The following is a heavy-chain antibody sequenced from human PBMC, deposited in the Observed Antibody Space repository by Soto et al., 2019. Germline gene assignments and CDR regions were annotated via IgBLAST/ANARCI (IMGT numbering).Heavy chain of an antibody. CDR2: IYHSGST. CDR3: ASRGGIPI. CDR1: GGSIRSGYYY. Sequence: QVQLQESGPGLVKPSQTLSLTCTVSGGSIRSGYYYWSWIRQHPGKGLEWIGYIYHSGSTDYNPSPNSRVSISVDTSKNQFPLRLSSVPAADTAVYYCASRGGIPIWRQGTMVTVSS. D-gene: IGHD3-16*01. V-gene: IGHV4-31*03. J-gene: IGHJ3*02.